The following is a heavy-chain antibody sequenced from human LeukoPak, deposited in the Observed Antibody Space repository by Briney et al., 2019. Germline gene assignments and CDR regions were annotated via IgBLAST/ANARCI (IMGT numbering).Heavy chain of an antibody. V-gene: IGHV4-59*12. CDR3: ARDVGARLPGY. J-gene: IGHJ4*02. CDR1: GGSISTYY. D-gene: IGHD6-6*01. CDR2: IYYSGST. Sequence: PSETLSLTCSVSGGSISTYYWSWIRQPPGKGLEWIGYIYYSGSTNYNPSLKSRATISVDTSKNQFSLKLRSVTTADTAIYYCARDVGARLPGYWGQGTLVTVSS.